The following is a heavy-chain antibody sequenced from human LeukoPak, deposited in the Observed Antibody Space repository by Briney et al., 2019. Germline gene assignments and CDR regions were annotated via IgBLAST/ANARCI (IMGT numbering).Heavy chain of an antibody. D-gene: IGHD3-3*01. CDR1: GGTFSSYA. CDR2: IIPIFGTA. J-gene: IGHJ6*03. Sequence: ASVKVSCKASGGTFSSYAISWVRQAPGQELEWMGGIIPIFGTANYAQKFQGRVTITADESTSTAYMELSSLRSEDTAVYYCARAGYDFWSGTYYYYMDVWGKGTTVTVSS. CDR3: ARAGYDFWSGTYYYYMDV. V-gene: IGHV1-69*01.